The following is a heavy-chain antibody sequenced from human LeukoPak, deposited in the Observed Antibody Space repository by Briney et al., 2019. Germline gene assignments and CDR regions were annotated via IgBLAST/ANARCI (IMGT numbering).Heavy chain of an antibody. D-gene: IGHD3-3*01. CDR2: ISSSGSTI. J-gene: IGHJ6*02. CDR1: GFTFSDYY. CDR3: ARDLEYDFWSGYFRDYYYYYGMDV. Sequence: TGGSLRLSCAASGFTFSDYYMSWIRQAPGKGLEWVSYISSSGSTIYYADSVKGRFTISRDNSKNTLYLQMNSLRAEDTAVYYCARDLEYDFWSGYFRDYYYYYGMDVWGQGTTVTVSS. V-gene: IGHV3-11*04.